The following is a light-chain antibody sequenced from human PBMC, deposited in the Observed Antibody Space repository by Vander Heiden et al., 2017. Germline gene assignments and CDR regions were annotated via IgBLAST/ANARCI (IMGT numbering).Light chain of an antibody. CDR3: HQYQTWPT. CDR2: GAF. CDR1: QSVDSK. V-gene: IGKV3-15*01. J-gene: IGKJ1*01. Sequence: EIVLTQYPATLSVSPGERATLACRASQSVDSKLAWYQQRRGQAPRLHLYGAFTRATGVPVRFSGSGSGTEFTLTISSLQSEDFAVYFCHQYQTWPTFGPGTKVEIK.